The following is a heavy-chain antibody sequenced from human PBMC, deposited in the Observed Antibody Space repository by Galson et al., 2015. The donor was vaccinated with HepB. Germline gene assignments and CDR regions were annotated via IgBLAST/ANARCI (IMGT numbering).Heavy chain of an antibody. CDR2: INPNSGGT. Sequence: SVKVSCKASGYTFTGYYMHWVRQAPGQGLEWMGWINPNSGGTNYAQKFQGRVTMTRDTSISTAYMELSRLRSDDTAVYYCARDRKRDIVLMVSRTMSEGLDYWGQGTLVTVSS. V-gene: IGHV1-2*02. J-gene: IGHJ4*02. CDR3: ARDRKRDIVLMVSRTMSEGLDY. CDR1: GYTFTGYY. D-gene: IGHD2-8*01.